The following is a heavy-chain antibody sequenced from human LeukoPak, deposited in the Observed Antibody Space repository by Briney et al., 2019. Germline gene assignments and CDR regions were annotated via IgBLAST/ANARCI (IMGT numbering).Heavy chain of an antibody. J-gene: IGHJ4*02. V-gene: IGHV1-2*02. CDR2: INPNSGGT. Sequence: ASVKVSCKASGYTFTGYYMHWVPQAPGQGLEWMGWINPNSGGTNYAQKFQGRVTMTRDTSISTAYMELSRLRSDDTAVYYCARAGYYYDSSGYPFDYWGQGTLVTVSS. CDR3: ARAGYYYDSSGYPFDY. D-gene: IGHD3-22*01. CDR1: GYTFTGYY.